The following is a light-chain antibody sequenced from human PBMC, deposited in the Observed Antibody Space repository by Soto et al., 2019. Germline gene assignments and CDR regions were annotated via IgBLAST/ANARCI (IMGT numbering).Light chain of an antibody. V-gene: IGKV3-11*01. CDR1: QSFSSY. Sequence: EIVLTQSPATLSLSPGERATLSCRASQSFSSYLAWYQQKPGQAPRLLIYDASNRATGIPARFSGSGSGTDFTLTSISLEPEDFAVYYCQQRSNRLPTFGHGTKVEIK. J-gene: IGKJ3*01. CDR3: QQRSNRLPT. CDR2: DAS.